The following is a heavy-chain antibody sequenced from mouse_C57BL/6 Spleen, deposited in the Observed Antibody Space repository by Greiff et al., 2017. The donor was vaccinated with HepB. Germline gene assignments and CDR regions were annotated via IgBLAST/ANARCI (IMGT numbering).Heavy chain of an antibody. CDR3: ARWSFGYYGYFDV. Sequence: QVQLQQPGAELVKPGASVKLSCKASGYTFTSYWMHWVKQRPGQGLEWIGMIHPNSGSTNYNEKFKSKATLTVDKSSSTAYMQLSSLTSEDSAVYYCARWSFGYYGYFDVWGTGTTVTVSS. CDR1: GYTFTSYW. J-gene: IGHJ1*03. CDR2: IHPNSGST. V-gene: IGHV1-64*01. D-gene: IGHD2-2*01.